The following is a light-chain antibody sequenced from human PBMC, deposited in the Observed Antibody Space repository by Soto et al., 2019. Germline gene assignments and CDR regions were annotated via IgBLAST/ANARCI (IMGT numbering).Light chain of an antibody. Sequence: DIQMTQSPSTLSASVGDRVTITCRASQSISSWLAWYQRKPGKAPKLLIYDASSLESGVPSRFSGSGSGTEFTLTISSLQPDDFATYYCQQYNSYPLTFGQGTRLEIK. CDR2: DAS. CDR1: QSISSW. V-gene: IGKV1-5*01. J-gene: IGKJ5*01. CDR3: QQYNSYPLT.